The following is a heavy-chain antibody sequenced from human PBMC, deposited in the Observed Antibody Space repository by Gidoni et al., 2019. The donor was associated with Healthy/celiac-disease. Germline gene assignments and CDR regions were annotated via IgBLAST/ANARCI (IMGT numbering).Heavy chain of an antibody. CDR2: IIPIFGTA. Sequence: QVQLVQSGAEVKKPGSSVKVSCKASGGTFSSYAISWVRQAPGQGLEWMGGIIPIFGTANYAQQFQGRVTITADESTSTAYRELSSLRSEYTAVYYCARNEGYKYSSSSAPPYYYYMDVWGKGTTVTVSS. V-gene: IGHV1-69*01. J-gene: IGHJ6*03. CDR3: ARNEGYKYSSSSAPPYYYYMDV. CDR1: GGTFSSYA. D-gene: IGHD6-6*01.